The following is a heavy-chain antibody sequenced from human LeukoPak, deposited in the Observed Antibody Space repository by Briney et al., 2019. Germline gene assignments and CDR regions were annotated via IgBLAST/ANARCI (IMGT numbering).Heavy chain of an antibody. CDR2: VIPNSGDT. CDR3: AIPSSTDYV. J-gene: IGHJ4*01. D-gene: IGHD2-2*01. Sequence: GASVKVSCKASGYTLTDYYYIHWLRQAPRQGVEWMGWVIPNSGDTNYAQKLQGRVTVTMDTSISTAYMELSSVRSEDTAVYYCAIPSSTDYVWGQGTQVTASS. V-gene: IGHV1-2*02. CDR1: GYTLTDYY.